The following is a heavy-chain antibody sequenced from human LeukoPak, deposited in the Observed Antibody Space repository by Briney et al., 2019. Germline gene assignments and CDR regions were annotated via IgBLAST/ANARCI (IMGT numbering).Heavy chain of an antibody. D-gene: IGHD3-3*01. CDR1: GFTFSNYE. J-gene: IGHJ3*02. V-gene: IGHV3-48*03. Sequence: GGSLRLPCAASGFTFSNYEMNWVRQAPGKGLEWVSNITGSGGSMDYADSVKGRFTISRDNAKNSLYLQMNSLRAEDTGIYYCARVNYDFWSGSSGAFDIWGQGTTVTVSS. CDR2: ITGSGGSM. CDR3: ARVNYDFWSGSSGAFDI.